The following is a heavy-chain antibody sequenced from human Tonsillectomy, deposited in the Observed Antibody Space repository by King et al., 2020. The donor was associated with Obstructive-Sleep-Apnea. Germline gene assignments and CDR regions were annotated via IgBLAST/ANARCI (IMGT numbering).Heavy chain of an antibody. CDR2: ISPNSGAT. D-gene: IGHD3-10*01. CDR1: GYTFTGYY. J-gene: IGHJ4*02. V-gene: IGHV1-2*02. CDR3: ARDMSAYDSTSPAY. Sequence: QLVQSGAEVKKPGASVKVSGKASGYTFTGYYIHWVRQAPGQGLDWMGWISPNSGATKYAQKFQDRVTMTRDKSINTAYMDLSRLRSDDTAIYYCARDMSAYDSTSPAYWGQGTLVTVSS.